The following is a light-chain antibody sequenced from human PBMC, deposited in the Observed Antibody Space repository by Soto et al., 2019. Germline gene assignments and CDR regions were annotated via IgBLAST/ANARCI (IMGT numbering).Light chain of an antibody. CDR2: GAS. Sequence: EIVMTQSPATLSVSPGERATLSCRASQTLYNNLAWYQQKLGQAPRLLIYGASARATDIPARFSGSGSGTEFTLNISDLQSEDFAIYYCQQYNDWPLTFGGGTKVEIK. V-gene: IGKV3-15*01. J-gene: IGKJ4*01. CDR1: QTLYNN. CDR3: QQYNDWPLT.